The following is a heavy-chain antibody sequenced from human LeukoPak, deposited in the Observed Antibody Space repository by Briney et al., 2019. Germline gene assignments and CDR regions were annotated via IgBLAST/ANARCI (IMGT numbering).Heavy chain of an antibody. CDR3: ASPYYYDSSGSTLWDY. J-gene: IGHJ4*02. Sequence: GGSLRLSCAASGFTFSSYAMSWVRQAPGKGLEWVSAISGSGGSTYYADSVKGRFTISRDNSKNTLYLQMNSLRAEDTAVYYCASPYYYDSSGSTLWDYWGQGALVTVSS. V-gene: IGHV3-23*01. CDR2: ISGSGGST. D-gene: IGHD3-22*01. CDR1: GFTFSSYA.